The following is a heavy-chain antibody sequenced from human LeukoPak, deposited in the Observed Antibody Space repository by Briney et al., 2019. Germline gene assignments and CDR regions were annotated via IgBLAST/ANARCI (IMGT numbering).Heavy chain of an antibody. J-gene: IGHJ5*02. CDR2: IYYSGST. Sequence: PSETLSLTCTVSGGSLSSYYWSWIRQPPGKGLEWIGYIYYSGSTNYNPSLKSRVTISVDTSKNQFSLKLSSVTAADTAVYYCATGALERPEFDPWGQGTLVTVSS. CDR3: ATGALERPEFDP. V-gene: IGHV4-59*01. D-gene: IGHD1-1*01. CDR1: GGSLSSYY.